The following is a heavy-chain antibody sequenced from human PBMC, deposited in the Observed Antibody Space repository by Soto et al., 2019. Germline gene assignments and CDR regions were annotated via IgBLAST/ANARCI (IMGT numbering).Heavy chain of an antibody. CDR1: GGSISSYY. CDR3: ARLPPTDYDSIN. CDR2: IYYSGST. V-gene: IGHV4-59*01. Sequence: SETLSLTCTVSGGSISSYYWSWIRQPPGKGLEWIGYIYYSGSTNYNPSLKSRVTISVDTSKNQFSLKLSSVTAADTAVYYCARLPPTDYDSINWGQGTLVTVSS. D-gene: IGHD3-22*01. J-gene: IGHJ4*02.